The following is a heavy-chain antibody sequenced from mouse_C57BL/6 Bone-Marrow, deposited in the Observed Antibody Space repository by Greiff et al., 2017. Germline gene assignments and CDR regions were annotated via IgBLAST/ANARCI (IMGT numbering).Heavy chain of an antibody. D-gene: IGHD1-1*01. CDR1: GYTFTSYW. V-gene: IGHV1-55*01. Sequence: QVQLQQPGAELVKPGASVTMSCKASGYTFTSYWITWVKQRPGQGLEWIGDIYPGSGSTNYNEKFKSKATLTVDTSSSTAYMQLSSLTSEDSAVYYCATYYGSSYVEFAYWGQGTLVTVSA. J-gene: IGHJ3*01. CDR2: IYPGSGST. CDR3: ATYYGSSYVEFAY.